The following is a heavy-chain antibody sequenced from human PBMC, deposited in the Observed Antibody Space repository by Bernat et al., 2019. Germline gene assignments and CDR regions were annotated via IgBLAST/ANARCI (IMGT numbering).Heavy chain of an antibody. CDR1: GFTFSDYY. D-gene: IGHD5-18*01. V-gene: IGHV3-11*05. CDR2: ISSSSSYT. CDR3: ARDRICGYSYGYGFEGAFDI. J-gene: IGHJ3*02. Sequence: QVQLVESGGGLVKPGGSLRLSCAASGFTFSDYYMSWIRQAPGKGLEWVSYISSSSSYTNYADSVKGRFTISRDNAKNSLYLQMNSLRAEDTAVYYCARDRICGYSYGYGFEGAFDIWGQGTMVTVSS.